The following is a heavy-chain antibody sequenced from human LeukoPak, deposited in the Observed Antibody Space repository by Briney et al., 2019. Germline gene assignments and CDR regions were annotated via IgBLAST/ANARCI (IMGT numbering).Heavy chain of an antibody. CDR1: GYSLTSYD. J-gene: IGHJ4*02. Sequence: GASVKVSCKASGYSLTSYDLNWVRQATGQGLEWMEWMNPNSGNTGYAQKFLGRVTMTRDTSISTAYMELSSLRSEDTAVYYCARGSSVYSDSRAHDYWGQGTLVTVSS. V-gene: IGHV1-8*01. CDR3: ARGSSVYSDSRAHDY. CDR2: MNPNSGNT. D-gene: IGHD3-22*01.